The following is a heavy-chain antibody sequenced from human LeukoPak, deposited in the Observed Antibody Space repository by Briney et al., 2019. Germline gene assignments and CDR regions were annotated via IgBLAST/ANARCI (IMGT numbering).Heavy chain of an antibody. V-gene: IGHV2-5*01. Sequence: SGPTLVNPTQALTLTCTFSGFSLSTSGVGVGWIRQPPEKALEWLALIYWNDDKRYSPSLKSRLTITKDTSKNQVVLTMTNMDPVDTATYYCAHRPRHHYFDYWGQGTLVTVSS. CDR2: IYWNDDK. CDR1: GFSLSTSGVG. D-gene: IGHD1-1*01. CDR3: AHRPRHHYFDY. J-gene: IGHJ4*02.